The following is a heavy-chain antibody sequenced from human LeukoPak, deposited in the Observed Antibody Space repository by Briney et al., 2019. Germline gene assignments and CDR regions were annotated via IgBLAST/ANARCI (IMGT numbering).Heavy chain of an antibody. Sequence: GGSLRLSCAASGFTFSSYGMSWVRQAPGKGLEWVSAISGSGGSTYYADSVKGRFTISRDNSKNTMYLQMNSLRAEDTAVYYCAKDFDVWGSYHIGTDYWGQGPLVTVSS. V-gene: IGHV3-23*01. CDR2: ISGSGGST. D-gene: IGHD3-16*02. CDR1: GFTFSSYG. J-gene: IGHJ4*02. CDR3: AKDFDVWGSYHIGTDY.